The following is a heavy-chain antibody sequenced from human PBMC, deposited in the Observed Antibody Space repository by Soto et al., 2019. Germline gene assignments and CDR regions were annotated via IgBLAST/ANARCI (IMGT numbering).Heavy chain of an antibody. CDR3: ARALGYDFWSGYPDYYYYGMDV. CDR2: IIPIFGTA. D-gene: IGHD3-3*01. V-gene: IGHV1-69*13. Sequence: GASVKVSCKASGGTFSSYAISWVRQAPGQGLEWMGGIIPIFGTANYAQKFQGRVTITADESTSTAYMELSSLRSEDTAVYYCARALGYDFWSGYPDYYYYGMDVWGQGTTVTVSS. J-gene: IGHJ6*02. CDR1: GGTFSSYA.